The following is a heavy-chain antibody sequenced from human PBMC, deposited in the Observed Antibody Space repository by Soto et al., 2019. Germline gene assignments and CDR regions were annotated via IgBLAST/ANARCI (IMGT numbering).Heavy chain of an antibody. CDR3: ARDLSSWQDHDAFDI. D-gene: IGHD6-13*01. Sequence: EVQLVESGGGLVQPGGSLRLSCAASGFTFSSYSMNWVRQAPGKGLEWVSSISSSSSYIYYADSVKGRFTISRDNAXXSLYLQMNSLRAEDTAVYYCARDLSSWQDHDAFDIWGQGTMVTVSS. CDR2: ISSSSSYI. J-gene: IGHJ3*02. V-gene: IGHV3-21*01. CDR1: GFTFSSYS.